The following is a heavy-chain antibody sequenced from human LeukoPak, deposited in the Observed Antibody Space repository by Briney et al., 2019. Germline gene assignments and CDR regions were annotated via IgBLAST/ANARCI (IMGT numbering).Heavy chain of an antibody. J-gene: IGHJ3*02. Sequence: AGGSLRLSCAASGFTFSSYGMHWVRQAPGKGLEWVSFIRYDGSNKYYADSVKGRFTISRDNSKNSLYLQMNSLRAEDTAVYYCARDPPRIAAWGGVAFDIWGQGTMVTVSS. CDR3: ARDPPRIAAWGGVAFDI. CDR2: IRYDGSNK. V-gene: IGHV3-30*02. D-gene: IGHD6-6*01. CDR1: GFTFSSYG.